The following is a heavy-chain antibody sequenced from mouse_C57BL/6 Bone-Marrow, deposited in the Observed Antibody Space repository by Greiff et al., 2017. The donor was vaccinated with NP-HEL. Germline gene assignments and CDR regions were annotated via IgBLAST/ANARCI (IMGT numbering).Heavy chain of an antibody. Sequence: VQRVESGAELAKPGASVKLSCKASGYTFTSYWMHWVKQRPGQGLEWIGYINPSSGYTKYTQKFKDKATLTADKSSSTAYMQLSSLTYEDSAVYYCARDSSVLYYAMDYWGQGTSVTVSS. V-gene: IGHV1-7*01. J-gene: IGHJ4*01. CDR3: ARDSSVLYYAMDY. D-gene: IGHD3-2*02. CDR2: INPSSGYT. CDR1: GYTFTSYW.